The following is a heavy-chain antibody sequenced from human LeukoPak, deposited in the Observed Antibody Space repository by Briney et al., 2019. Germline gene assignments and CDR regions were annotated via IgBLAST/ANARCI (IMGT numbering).Heavy chain of an antibody. V-gene: IGHV1-69*05. CDR2: IIPIFGTA. D-gene: IGHD3-22*01. CDR3: ARDYYDSSGYSPFDI. J-gene: IGHJ3*02. Sequence: ASVKVSCKASGGTFSSYAISWVRQAPGQGLEWMGGIIPIFGTANYAQKFQGRVTITTDESTSTAYMELSSLRSEDTAVYYCARDYYDSSGYSPFDIWGQGTMVTVSS. CDR1: GGTFSSYA.